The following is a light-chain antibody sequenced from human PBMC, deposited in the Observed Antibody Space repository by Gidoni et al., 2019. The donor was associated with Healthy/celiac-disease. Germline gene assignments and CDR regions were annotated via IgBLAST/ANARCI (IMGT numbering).Light chain of an antibody. J-gene: IGLJ2*01. CDR1: NIGSKS. CDR2: YDS. Sequence: SYVLTQPPSVSGTPGKTARITCGGNNIGSKSVHWYQQKPGQAPVLVIYYDSDRPSGIPARFSGSNSGNTATLTISRVEAGDEADYYCQVWDSSSDHVVFGGGTKLTVL. CDR3: QVWDSSSDHVV. V-gene: IGLV3-21*04.